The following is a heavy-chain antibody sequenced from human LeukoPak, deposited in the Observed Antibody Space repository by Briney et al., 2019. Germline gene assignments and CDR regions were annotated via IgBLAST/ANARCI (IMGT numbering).Heavy chain of an antibody. CDR3: ARLKLSGTTMWDY. D-gene: IGHD1-1*01. V-gene: IGHV4-30-4*08. J-gene: IGHJ4*02. Sequence: SQTLSLTCTVSGGSISSGDYYWSWIRQPPGKGPEWIGYIYYSGSTYYNPSLKSRVTISVDTSKNQFSLKLSSVTAADTAVYYCARLKLSGTTMWDYWGQGTLVTVSS. CDR2: IYYSGST. CDR1: GGSISSGDYY.